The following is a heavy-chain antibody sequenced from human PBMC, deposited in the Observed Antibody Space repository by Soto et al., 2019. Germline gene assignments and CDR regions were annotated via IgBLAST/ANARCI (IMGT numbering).Heavy chain of an antibody. CDR3: AKYCSSTSCYETHDAFDI. J-gene: IGHJ3*02. CDR1: GFTVSSNY. V-gene: IGHV3-53*04. Sequence: EVQLVESGGGLVQPGGSLRLSCAASGFTVSSNYMSWVRQAPGKGLEWVPVIYSGGSTYYADSVKGRFTISRHNSKNTLYLQMNSLRAEDTAVYYCAKYCSSTSCYETHDAFDIWGQGTMVTVSS. D-gene: IGHD2-2*01. CDR2: IYSGGST.